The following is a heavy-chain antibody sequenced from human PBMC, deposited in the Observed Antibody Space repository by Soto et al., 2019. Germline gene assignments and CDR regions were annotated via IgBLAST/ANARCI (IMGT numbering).Heavy chain of an antibody. CDR1: GFTFSSYS. J-gene: IGHJ6*03. CDR3: ACRAVAGDYYYYYMDV. CDR2: ISSNSSNI. D-gene: IGHD6-19*01. V-gene: IGHV3-21*01. Sequence: GGSLRLSCAASGFTFSSYSMNWVRQAPGKGLEWVSSISSNSSNIYYADSVKGRFTISRDNAKNSLYLQMNSLRAEDTAANYGACRAVAGDYYYYYMDVWGKGTTVTVSS.